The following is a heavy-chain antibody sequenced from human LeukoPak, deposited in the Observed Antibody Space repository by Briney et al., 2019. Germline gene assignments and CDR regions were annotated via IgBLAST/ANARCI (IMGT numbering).Heavy chain of an antibody. D-gene: IGHD6-19*01. V-gene: IGHV1-2*02. CDR1: GYPLMPYY. Sequence: ASVSVSLLASGYPLMPYYLHWLHPAPGQGLAWVGWVNPNTGTTSAARKFQDRVTMTTDTSLNTVYLQFRSLRSDDTAVYYCAKDWGIAVTGLYSFDHWGRGTLVIVSS. J-gene: IGHJ4*02. CDR3: AKDWGIAVTGLYSFDH. CDR2: VNPNTGTT.